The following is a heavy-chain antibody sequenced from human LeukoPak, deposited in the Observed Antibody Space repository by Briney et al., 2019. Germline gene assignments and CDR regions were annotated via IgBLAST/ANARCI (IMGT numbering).Heavy chain of an antibody. CDR2: ISYDGSNK. D-gene: IGHD6-19*01. CDR3: ARDGWLDGLHDY. Sequence: PGGSLRLSCAASGFTFSSYGMHWVRQAPGKGLEWVAVISYDGSNKYYADSVKGRFTISRDNSKNTLYLQMNSLRAEDTAVYYCARDGWLDGLHDYWGQGTLVTVSS. CDR1: GFTFSSYG. V-gene: IGHV3-30*03. J-gene: IGHJ4*02.